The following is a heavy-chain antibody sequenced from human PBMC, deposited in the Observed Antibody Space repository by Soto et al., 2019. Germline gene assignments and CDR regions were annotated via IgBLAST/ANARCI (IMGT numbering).Heavy chain of an antibody. CDR1: GDRLTSYC. CDR2: IFPSDSDT. CDR3: ARKDKSGYFNWFDP. Sequence: GKSLKISSRTAGDRLTSYCSAWVRQMPGKGLEWMGLIFPSDSDTRYSPYFQGQVTISADRSTSTVFLQWASLKASDTAVYFCARKDKSGYFNWFDPWGQGTLVTVSS. D-gene: IGHD3-22*01. J-gene: IGHJ5*02. V-gene: IGHV5-51*01.